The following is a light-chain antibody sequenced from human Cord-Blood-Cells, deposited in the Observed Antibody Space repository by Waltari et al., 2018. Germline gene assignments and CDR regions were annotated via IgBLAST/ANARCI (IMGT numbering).Light chain of an antibody. CDR1: QSISSW. CDR2: AAS. V-gene: IGKV1-12*01. J-gene: IGKJ3*01. Sequence: DIQMTQSPSSVSASVGDRVTTTCRASQSISSWLAWYQQKPGKARKLLIYAASGLQSGVPSRFCGSGSGTDCTLTISSLRPEDFATYYCQQANSFPPTFAPWTKVDNK. CDR3: QQANSFPPT.